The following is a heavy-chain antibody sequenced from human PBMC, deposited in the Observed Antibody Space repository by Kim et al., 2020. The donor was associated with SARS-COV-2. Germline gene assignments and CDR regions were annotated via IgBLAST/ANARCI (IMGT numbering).Heavy chain of an antibody. D-gene: IGHD1-26*01. CDR2: IDPSDSYT. J-gene: IGHJ4*02. CDR1: GYSFTSYW. Sequence: GESLKISCKGSGYSFTSYWISWVRQMPGKGLEWMGRIDPSDSYTNYSPSFQGHVTISADKSISTAYLQWSSLKASDTAMYYCARLHDRRQRRVGATPYFDYWGQGTLVTVSS. V-gene: IGHV5-10-1*01. CDR3: ARLHDRRQRRVGATPYFDY.